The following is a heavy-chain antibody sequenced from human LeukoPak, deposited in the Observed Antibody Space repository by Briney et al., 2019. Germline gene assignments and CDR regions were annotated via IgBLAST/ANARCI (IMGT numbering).Heavy chain of an antibody. V-gene: IGHV4-39*01. D-gene: IGHD6-19*01. CDR2: IYYSGTT. CDR1: GDFISGSSYY. CDR3: ARVDSGWYSRQGYIVDP. Sequence: SETLSLTCTVSGDFISGSSYYWGWIRQPPGKGLEWIGSIYYSGTTYYNPSLKSRVTISVDTSKNQFSLKLSSVTAAGTAVYYCARVDSGWYSRQGYIVDPWGQGTLVTVSS. J-gene: IGHJ5*02.